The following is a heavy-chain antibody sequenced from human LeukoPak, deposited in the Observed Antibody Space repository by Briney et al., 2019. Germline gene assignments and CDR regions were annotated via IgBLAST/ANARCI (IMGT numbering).Heavy chain of an antibody. D-gene: IGHD3-22*01. CDR2: ISGGGGGT. CDR1: GITLSNYG. J-gene: IGHJ4*02. Sequence: GGSLRLSCAVSGITLSNYGMSWVRQAPGKGLGWVAGISGGGGGTSYADSVKGRFIISRDNPKNTLYLQMNSLRAEDTAVYFCEKRGVVIRVILVGFHKEAYYFDSWGQGALVTVSS. V-gene: IGHV3-23*01. CDR3: EKRGVVIRVILVGFHKEAYYFDS.